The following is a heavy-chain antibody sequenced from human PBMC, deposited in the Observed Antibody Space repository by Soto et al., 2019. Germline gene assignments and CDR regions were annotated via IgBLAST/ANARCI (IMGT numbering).Heavy chain of an antibody. J-gene: IGHJ4*02. CDR1: GGSLGSSSYY. CDR3: ASIAAPGTTHFDF. Sequence: QLQLQESGPGLLRPSETLSLTCTVSGGSLGSSSYYWGWIRQSPGKGLEWIGNIYYSGNTFYNPSLKSRVTISVDTSKNQFYLHLSFVTAADTAIFYCASIAAPGTTHFDFWGQGTLVTVSS. V-gene: IGHV4-39*01. CDR2: IYYSGNT. D-gene: IGHD6-13*01.